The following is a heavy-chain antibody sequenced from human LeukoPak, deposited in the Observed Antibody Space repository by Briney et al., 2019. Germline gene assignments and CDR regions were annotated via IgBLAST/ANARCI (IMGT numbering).Heavy chain of an antibody. Sequence: GGSLRLSCAASGFTFSSYSMNWVRQAPGKGLEWVSGISGSGGRTYYADSVKGRFTISRDNSKNTLYVQMNSLRAEDTAVYYCANVEWPLDYWGQGTLVTVSS. CDR3: ANVEWPLDY. CDR1: GFTFSSYS. V-gene: IGHV3-23*01. J-gene: IGHJ4*02. D-gene: IGHD1-26*01. CDR2: ISGSGGRT.